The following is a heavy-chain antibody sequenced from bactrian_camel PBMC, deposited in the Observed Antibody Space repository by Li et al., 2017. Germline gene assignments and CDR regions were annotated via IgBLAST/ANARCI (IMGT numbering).Heavy chain of an antibody. J-gene: IGHJ4*01. CDR2: IYTGDDST. Sequence: VQLVESGGRLVQPGGSLRLSCSASGFVFNTYPMNWVRQAPGKGLEWVSTIYTGDDSTDYADSVKGRFTISRDNAKNTVYQQLNSLKTEDMGMYYCAKKRGQTTGWQRTLSITTGARGPRSPSP. D-gene: IGHD5*01. V-gene: IGHV3S1*01. CDR3: AKKRGQTTGWQRTLSITT. CDR1: GFVFNTYP.